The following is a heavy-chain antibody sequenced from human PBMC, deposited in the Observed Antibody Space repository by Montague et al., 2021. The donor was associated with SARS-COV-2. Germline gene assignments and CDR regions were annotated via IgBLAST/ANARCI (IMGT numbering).Heavy chain of an antibody. J-gene: IGHJ3*02. Sequence: SETLSLTCAVYGGSFSGYYWSWIRQPPGKGLEWIGEINHSGCINYNPSLKSRVTISVDTSKNQFSLKLSSVTAADTAVYYCARVPDYYDSSGYYFDAFDIWGQGTMVTVSS. CDR3: ARVPDYYDSSGYYFDAFDI. CDR2: INHSGCI. CDR1: GGSFSGYY. D-gene: IGHD3-22*01. V-gene: IGHV4-34*01.